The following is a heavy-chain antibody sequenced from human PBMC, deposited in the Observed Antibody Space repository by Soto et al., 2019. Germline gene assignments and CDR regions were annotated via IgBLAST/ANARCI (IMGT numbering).Heavy chain of an antibody. CDR2: INHSGST. CDR1: GGSFSGYY. Sequence: QVQLQQWGAGLLKPSETLSLTCAVYGGSFSGYYWSWIRQPPGKGLEWIGEINHSGSTNYNPSLTSRVTISVDTSKNQFSLKLSSVTAAATAVYYCARGMVVAATHFDYWGQGTLVTVSS. V-gene: IGHV4-34*01. J-gene: IGHJ4*02. CDR3: ARGMVVAATHFDY. D-gene: IGHD2-15*01.